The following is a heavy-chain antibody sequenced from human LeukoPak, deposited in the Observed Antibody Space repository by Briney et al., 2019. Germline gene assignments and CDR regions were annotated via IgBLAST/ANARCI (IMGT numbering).Heavy chain of an antibody. V-gene: IGHV3-74*01. D-gene: IGHD3-3*01. J-gene: IGHJ4*02. CDR1: GFTFSSYW. CDR2: VSSDGSIT. Sequence: GGSLRLSCAASGFTFSSYWMHWVRQAPGKGLVWVSRVSSDGSITDYTDSVKGRFTISRDNAKNTLYLQMNSLRAEDTAMYYCVRAVGGNDGRTFGYWAQGTLSPSPQ. CDR3: VRAVGGNDGRTFGY.